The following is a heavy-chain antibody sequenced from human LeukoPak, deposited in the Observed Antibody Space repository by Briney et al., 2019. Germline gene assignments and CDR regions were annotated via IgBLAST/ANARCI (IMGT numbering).Heavy chain of an antibody. CDR1: GGSISSYY. CDR3: ARANYSGYDLTYYYYYYYMDV. CDR2: IYYSGST. J-gene: IGHJ6*03. D-gene: IGHD5-12*01. Sequence: PSETLSLTCTVSGGSISSYYWSWIRQPPGKGLEWIGYIYYSGSTNYNPSLKSRVTISVDTSKNQFSLKLSSVTAADTAVYYCARANYSGYDLTYYYYYYYMDVWGKGTTVTVSS. V-gene: IGHV4-59*01.